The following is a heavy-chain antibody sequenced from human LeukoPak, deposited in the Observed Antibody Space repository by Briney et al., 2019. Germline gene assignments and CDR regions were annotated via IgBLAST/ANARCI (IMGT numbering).Heavy chain of an antibody. CDR1: GGSFSGYY. CDR2: INHSGST. J-gene: IGHJ4*02. V-gene: IGHV4-34*01. D-gene: IGHD6-19*01. Sequence: KPSETLSLTCAVYGGSFSGYYWSWIRQPPGKGLEWIGEINHSGSTNYNPSLKSRVTISVDTSKNQFSLKLSSVTAADTAVYYCARGRKIAVAGTFDYWGQGTLVTVSS. CDR3: ARGRKIAVAGTFDY.